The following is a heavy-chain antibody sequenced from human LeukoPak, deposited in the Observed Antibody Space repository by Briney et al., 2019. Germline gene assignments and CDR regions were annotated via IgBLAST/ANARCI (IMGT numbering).Heavy chain of an antibody. CDR1: SDSIYSSNYY. Sequence: SETLSLTCTVSSDSIYSSNYYWGWIRQPPGKGLEWIGSIYYSGSTYYNSSLKSRVTISVYTSKNQFSLKLSSLTAADTAVYYCARAAYCGGDCYLFDYWGQGTLVTVFS. J-gene: IGHJ4*02. V-gene: IGHV4-39*01. CDR3: ARAAYCGGDCYLFDY. D-gene: IGHD2-21*02. CDR2: IYYSGST.